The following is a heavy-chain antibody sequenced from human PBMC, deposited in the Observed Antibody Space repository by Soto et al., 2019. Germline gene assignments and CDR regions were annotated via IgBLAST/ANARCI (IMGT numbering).Heavy chain of an antibody. D-gene: IGHD3-3*01. CDR3: ARDRDVLRFLEWLPDVFDY. CDR2: ISSSSSYI. CDR1: GFTFSSYS. Sequence: PGGSLILSCAASGFTFSSYSMNWVRQAPGKGLEWVSSISSSSSYIYYADSVKGRFTISRDNAKNSLYLQMNSLRAEDTAVYYCARDRDVLRFLEWLPDVFDYWGQGTLVTVSS. J-gene: IGHJ4*02. V-gene: IGHV3-21*01.